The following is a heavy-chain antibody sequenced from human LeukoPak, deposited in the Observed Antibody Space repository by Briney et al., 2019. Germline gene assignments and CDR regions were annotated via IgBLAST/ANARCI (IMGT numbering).Heavy chain of an antibody. V-gene: IGHV3-23*01. CDR2: VSGSGGST. J-gene: IGHJ4*02. CDR1: GFTFSSYA. D-gene: IGHD4-23*01. CDR3: AKVRVVTRRYFDY. Sequence: GGSLRLSCAASGFTFSSYAMSWVRQAPGQGLEWVSAVSGSGGSTYYADSVKGRFTISRDNSKNTLYLQMNSLRAEDTAVYYCAKVRVVTRRYFDYWGQGTLVTVS.